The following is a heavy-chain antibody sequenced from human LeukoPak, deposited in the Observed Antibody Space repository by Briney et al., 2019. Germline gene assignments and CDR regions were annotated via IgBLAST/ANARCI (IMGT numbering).Heavy chain of an antibody. V-gene: IGHV3-23*01. CDR3: AKDRLICGGDCSTYYYFDY. CDR2: ISGSGGST. D-gene: IGHD2-21*02. J-gene: IGHJ4*02. Sequence: PGGSLRLSCAASGFTFSTYAVNWVRQAPGKGLEWVSAISGSGGSTYYADSVKGRFTISRDNSKNTLYLQMNSLRAEDTAVYYCAKDRLICGGDCSTYYYFDYWGQGTLVTVSS. CDR1: GFTFSTYA.